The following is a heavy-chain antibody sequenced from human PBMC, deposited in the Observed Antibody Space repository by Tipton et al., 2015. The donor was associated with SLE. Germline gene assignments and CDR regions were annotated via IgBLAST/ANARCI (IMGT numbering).Heavy chain of an antibody. J-gene: IGHJ4*02. V-gene: IGHV3-30-3*01. Sequence: SLRLSCAASGFTISSYAMSWVRQAPGKGLEWVAVILFDGSKKYYADSVKGRFTISRDNSRNTLYLQMNSLRAEDTAVYYCARDDGGITMLRGPHDFWGQGTLVTVSS. CDR1: GFTISSYA. D-gene: IGHD3-10*01. CDR3: ARDDGGITMLRGPHDF. CDR2: ILFDGSKK.